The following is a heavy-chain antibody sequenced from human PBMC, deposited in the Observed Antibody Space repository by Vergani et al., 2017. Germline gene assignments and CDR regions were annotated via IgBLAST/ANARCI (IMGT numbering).Heavy chain of an antibody. CDR1: GFTFNPYG. CDR3: ARTITMVPGPADY. CDR2: TWYDGNNK. V-gene: IGHV3-33*01. D-gene: IGHD3-10*01. Sequence: QVQLVESGGGVVQPGRSLRLSCAASGFTFNPYGMHWVRQAPGKGLEWVAVTWYDGNNKQYADSVKGRFTSSRDNSKSTMYLQMNSLRDEDTGVYYCARTITMVPGPADYWGQGTLVTVSS. J-gene: IGHJ4*02.